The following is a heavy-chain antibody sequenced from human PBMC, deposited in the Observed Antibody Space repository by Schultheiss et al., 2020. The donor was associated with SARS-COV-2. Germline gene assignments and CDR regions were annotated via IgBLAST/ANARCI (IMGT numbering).Heavy chain of an antibody. J-gene: IGHJ6*02. Sequence: GESLKISCKASGYSFTTYWIAWVRQMPGKGLEWMGIIYPGDSDTRYSPSFQGQVTISADKSISTAYLQWSSLKASDTAMFYCARGLEGASYYYGMDVWGQGTTVTVSS. CDR2: IYPGDSDT. D-gene: IGHD1-26*01. CDR3: ARGLEGASYYYGMDV. V-gene: IGHV5-51*01. CDR1: GYSFTTYW.